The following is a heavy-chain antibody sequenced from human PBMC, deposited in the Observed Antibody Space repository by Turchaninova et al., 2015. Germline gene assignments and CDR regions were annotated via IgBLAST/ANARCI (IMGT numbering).Heavy chain of an antibody. CDR1: GYRLATNW. D-gene: IGHD3-22*01. CDR3: ARYDTSRINY. CDR2: IYPGDSDT. Sequence: EVQLVQSGAEVKKPGESLRISCSASGYRLATNWIGWVRQMPGKGLEWMGIIYPGDSDTRYSPSFRGQVTISADKSINTAYLQWSSLKASDTAMYYCARYDTSRINYWGQGTLVTVSS. J-gene: IGHJ4*02. V-gene: IGHV5-51*01.